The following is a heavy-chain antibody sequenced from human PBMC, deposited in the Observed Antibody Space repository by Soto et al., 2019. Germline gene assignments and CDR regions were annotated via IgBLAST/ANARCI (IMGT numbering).Heavy chain of an antibody. J-gene: IGHJ5*02. Sequence: ASVKVSCKASGYTFTGYYMHWVRQAPGQGLEWMGWINPNSGGTNYAQKFQGWVTMTRDTSISTAYMELSRLRSDDTAVYYCAREQAAAGPANWFDPWGQGTLVTSPQ. D-gene: IGHD6-13*01. CDR2: INPNSGGT. V-gene: IGHV1-2*04. CDR1: GYTFTGYY. CDR3: AREQAAAGPANWFDP.